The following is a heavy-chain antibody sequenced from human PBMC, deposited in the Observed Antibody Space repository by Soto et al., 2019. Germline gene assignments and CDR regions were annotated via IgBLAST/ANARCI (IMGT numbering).Heavy chain of an antibody. D-gene: IGHD1-26*01. Sequence: ASVKVSCKASGYTFTSYDINWVRQATGQGLEWMGWMNPNSGNTGYAQKFQGRVTMTRNTSISTAYMELSSLRSEDTAVYYCARVFWKWELIPAYWGQGTLVTVSS. CDR3: ARVFWKWELIPAY. V-gene: IGHV1-8*01. CDR1: GYTFTSYD. CDR2: MNPNSGNT. J-gene: IGHJ4*02.